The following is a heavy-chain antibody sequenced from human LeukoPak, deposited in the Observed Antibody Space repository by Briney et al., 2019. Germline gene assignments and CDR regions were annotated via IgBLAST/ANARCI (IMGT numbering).Heavy chain of an antibody. CDR3: VRDSSYSHFDY. D-gene: IGHD4-11*01. J-gene: IGHJ4*02. CDR2: ISSSGAL. V-gene: IGHV3-69-1*01. CDR1: GFIFGDFA. Sequence: GGSLRLSCEGSGFIFGDFAMNWVRQSSGKGLEWVSTISSSGALHYADSVKGRFTISRDSAKNSLYLQMNSLRAEDTAVYYCVRDSSYSHFDYWGQGTLVTVSS.